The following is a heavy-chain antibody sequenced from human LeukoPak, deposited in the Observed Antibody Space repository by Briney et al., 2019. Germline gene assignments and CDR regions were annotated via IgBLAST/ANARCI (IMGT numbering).Heavy chain of an antibody. V-gene: IGHV3-23*01. Sequence: GGSLRLSCGTSGFTFRNHAMSWVRQAPGKGLEWVSAIGDSDISTFYADSVKGRFTVSRDNSKNTLFLQMNTLRAEDTAVYYCARGGVRGVIAEYWGQGTLVTVSS. J-gene: IGHJ4*02. CDR1: GFTFRNHA. D-gene: IGHD3-10*01. CDR3: ARGGVRGVIAEY. CDR2: IGDSDIST.